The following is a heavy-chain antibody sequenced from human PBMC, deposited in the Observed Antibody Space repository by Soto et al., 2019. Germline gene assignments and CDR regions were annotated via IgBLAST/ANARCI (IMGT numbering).Heavy chain of an antibody. V-gene: IGHV3-9*01. Sequence: EVQLVESGGDLVQPGKSLRLSCAASGFAFADFAMHWVRQAPGKGLEWISGISWNSAIIGYADSVKGRFTISRDNAKNSLYLQMTSLRAEDTALYYCAKAISYSDSSGYLDYWGQGVVVTVSA. CDR3: AKAISYSDSSGYLDY. CDR1: GFAFADFA. D-gene: IGHD3-22*01. CDR2: ISWNSAII. J-gene: IGHJ4*02.